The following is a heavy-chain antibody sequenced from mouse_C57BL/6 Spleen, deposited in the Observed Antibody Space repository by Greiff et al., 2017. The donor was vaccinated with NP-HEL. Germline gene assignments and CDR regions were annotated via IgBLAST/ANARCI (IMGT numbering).Heavy chain of an antibody. CDR2: IDPETGGT. Sequence: QVQLQQSGAELVRPGASVTLSCKASGYTFTDYEMHWVKQTPVHGLEWIGAIDPETGGTAYNQKFKGKAILTADKSSSTAYMELRSLTSEDSAVYYCTRGLRLRGGFADWGKGTLVTVSA. V-gene: IGHV1-15*01. J-gene: IGHJ3*01. CDR3: TRGLRLRGGFAD. CDR1: GYTFTDYE. D-gene: IGHD3-2*02.